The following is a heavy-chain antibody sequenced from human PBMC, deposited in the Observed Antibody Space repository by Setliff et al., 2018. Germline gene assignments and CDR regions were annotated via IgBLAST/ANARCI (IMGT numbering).Heavy chain of an antibody. CDR3: ARDRAAIVVGPPTAAFDI. V-gene: IGHV1-18*01. Sequence: ASVKVSCKASGYTFTSYAMHWVRQAPGQGLEWMGWISGSTDNTNYAQKFRGRVTLTKDTSTNTKYMELRSLRSDDTAMYYCARDRAAIVVGPPTAAFDIWGQGTMVTVSS. D-gene: IGHD2-2*01. CDR2: ISGSTDNT. CDR1: GYTFTSYA. J-gene: IGHJ3*02.